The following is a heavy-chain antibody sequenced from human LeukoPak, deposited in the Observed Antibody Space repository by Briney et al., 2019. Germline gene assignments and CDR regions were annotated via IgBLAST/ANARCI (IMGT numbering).Heavy chain of an antibody. CDR3: AREDCGGDCRFDI. CDR1: GGSISSYY. V-gene: IGHV4-59*01. Sequence: SETLSLTCTVSGGSISSYYWSWIRQPPGKGLEWIGYIYYSGSTNYNPSLKSRVTISVDTSKNQFSLKLSSVTAAHTAVYYCAREDCGGDCRFDIWGQGTMVTVSS. CDR2: IYYSGST. D-gene: IGHD2-21*02. J-gene: IGHJ3*02.